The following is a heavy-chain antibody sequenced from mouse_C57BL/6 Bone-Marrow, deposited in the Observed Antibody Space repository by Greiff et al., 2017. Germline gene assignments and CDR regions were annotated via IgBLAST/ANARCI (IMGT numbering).Heavy chain of an antibody. D-gene: IGHD4-1*01. CDR2: IDPNSGGT. CDR3: ARVLGRRDCYFDV. CDR1: GYTFTSYW. V-gene: IGHV1-72*01. Sequence: LQQPGASVTLSCKASGYTFTSYWMHWVQQRPGRGLEWIGRIDPNSGGTKYNEKFTSKATLTVDQPSSTAYMQLSSLTSEDSAVYYCARVLGRRDCYFDVWGTGTTVTVSS. J-gene: IGHJ1*03.